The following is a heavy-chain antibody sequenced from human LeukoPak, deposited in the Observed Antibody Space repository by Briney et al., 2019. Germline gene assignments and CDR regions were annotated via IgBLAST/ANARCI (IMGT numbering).Heavy chain of an antibody. Sequence: PGGSLRLSCAASGFTFSSYAMHWVRQAPGKGLEWVANIKQDGSEKYYVDSVKGRFTISRDNAKNSLYLQMNSLRAEDTAVYYCARWVNAAEFDYWGQGTLVTVSS. CDR2: IKQDGSEK. V-gene: IGHV3-7*01. D-gene: IGHD6-13*01. J-gene: IGHJ4*02. CDR3: ARWVNAAEFDY. CDR1: GFTFSSYA.